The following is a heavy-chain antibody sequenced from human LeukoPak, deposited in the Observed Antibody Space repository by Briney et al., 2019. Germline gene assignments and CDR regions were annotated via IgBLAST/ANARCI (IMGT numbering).Heavy chain of an antibody. V-gene: IGHV4-30-4*01. CDR1: GGSFSSGDYY. J-gene: IGHJ3*02. CDR3: ARALYYYDSSLAFDI. D-gene: IGHD3-22*01. CDR2: IYYSGST. Sequence: SETLSLTCTVSGGSFSSGDYYWSWIRQPPGKGLEWIGYIYYSGSTYYNPSLKSRVTISVDTSKNQFSLKLSSVTAADTAVYYCARALYYYDSSLAFDIWGQGTMVTVSS.